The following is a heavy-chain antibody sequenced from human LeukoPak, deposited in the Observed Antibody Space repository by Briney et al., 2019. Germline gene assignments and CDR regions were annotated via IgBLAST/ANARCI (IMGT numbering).Heavy chain of an antibody. CDR1: GYTCTGYY. J-gene: IGHJ4*02. V-gene: IGHV1-2*02. CDR3: ARGRLYYDSSGYYLTNSIDY. Sequence: ASVKVSCKASGYTCTGYYMHWVRQAPGQGLEWMGWINPNSGGTNYAQKFQGRVTMTRDTSISTAYMELSRLRSDDTAVYYCARGRLYYDSSGYYLTNSIDYWGQGTLVTVSS. CDR2: INPNSGGT. D-gene: IGHD3-22*01.